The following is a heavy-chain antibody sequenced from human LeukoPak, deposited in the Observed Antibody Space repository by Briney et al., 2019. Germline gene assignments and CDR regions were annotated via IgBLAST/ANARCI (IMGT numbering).Heavy chain of an antibody. V-gene: IGHV1-69*13. D-gene: IGHD6-19*01. CDR1: GGTFSSYA. Sequence: SVKVSCKASGGTFSSYAISWVRQAPGQGLEWMGGIIPIFGTANYAQKFQGRVTITADESTSTAYMELSSLRSEDTAVYYCACSSLPQWLVDYWGQGTLVTVSS. CDR2: IIPIFGTA. CDR3: ACSSLPQWLVDY. J-gene: IGHJ4*02.